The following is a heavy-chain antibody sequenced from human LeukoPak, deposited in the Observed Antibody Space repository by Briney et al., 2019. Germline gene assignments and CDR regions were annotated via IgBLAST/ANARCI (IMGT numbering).Heavy chain of an antibody. CDR3: ARGLTLLLSSAFDV. D-gene: IGHD3-10*01. Sequence: GASVKVSCKASGYTFTGYYMHWVRQAPGQGLEWMGWINPNSGGTNYAQKFQGRVTMTRDTSISTAYMELSSLRSEDTAVYYCARGLTLLLSSAFDVWGQGTMVTVSS. J-gene: IGHJ3*01. CDR2: INPNSGGT. V-gene: IGHV1-2*02. CDR1: GYTFTGYY.